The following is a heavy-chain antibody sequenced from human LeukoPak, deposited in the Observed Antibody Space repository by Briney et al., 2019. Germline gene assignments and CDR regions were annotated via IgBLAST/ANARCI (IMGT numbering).Heavy chain of an antibody. CDR2: ISGSGGGT. Sequence: GGSLRLSCAASGFTFSRYAMSGVRPAPGKGLEWVSAISGSGGGTYYAGSVKGRFTISRENSKNTLYLQMNSLSAEDRDVGYCAKKCRLGAAAGYFDYWGQGTLVPVSS. CDR1: GFTFSRYA. D-gene: IGHD6-13*01. V-gene: IGHV3-23*01. CDR3: AKKCRLGAAAGYFDY. J-gene: IGHJ4*02.